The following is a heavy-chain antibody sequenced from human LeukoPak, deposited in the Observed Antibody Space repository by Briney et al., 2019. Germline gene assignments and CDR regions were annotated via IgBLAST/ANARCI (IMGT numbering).Heavy chain of an antibody. J-gene: IGHJ1*01. CDR1: GGTFSSYA. CDR3: ARSRIVVVTAITEYFQH. V-gene: IGHV1-69*06. D-gene: IGHD2-21*02. CDR2: IIPIFGTA. Sequence: GASVKVSCKASGGTFSSYAISWVRQAPGQGLEWMGGIIPIFGTANYAQKFQGRVTITADKSTSTAYMELSSLRSEDTAVYYCARSRIVVVTAITEYFQHWGQGTLVTVSS.